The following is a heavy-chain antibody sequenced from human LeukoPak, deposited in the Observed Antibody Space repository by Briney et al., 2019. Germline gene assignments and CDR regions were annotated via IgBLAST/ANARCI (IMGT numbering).Heavy chain of an antibody. V-gene: IGHV3-7*01. J-gene: IGHJ4*02. CDR1: GFTFSSYW. CDR3: AKDNQDIVVVVAATYNDNWNRLDY. D-gene: IGHD2-15*01. Sequence: GGSLRLSCAASGFTFSSYWMSWVRQAPGKGLECVANIKKDGSEKYYVDSVKGRFTISRDNAKTSLYLQMNSLRAEDTAVYYCAKDNQDIVVVVAATYNDNWNRLDYWGQGTLVTVSS. CDR2: IKKDGSEK.